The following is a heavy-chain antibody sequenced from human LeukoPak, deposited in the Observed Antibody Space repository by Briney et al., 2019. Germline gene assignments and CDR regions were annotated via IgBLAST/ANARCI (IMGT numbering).Heavy chain of an antibody. J-gene: IGHJ4*02. CDR2: TYNMSKWYN. CDR1: GDRVSSNSVA. D-gene: IGHD7-27*01. V-gene: IGHV6-1*01. CDR3: ARQTSSWD. Sequence: SQTLSLTCVISGDRVSSNSVAWNWIRQSPSRGLEWLGRTYNMSKWYNDTAVSVKGRITVNADTSKNQFSLQLKSVTLEDTAVYYCARQTSSWDWSQGTLVTVSS.